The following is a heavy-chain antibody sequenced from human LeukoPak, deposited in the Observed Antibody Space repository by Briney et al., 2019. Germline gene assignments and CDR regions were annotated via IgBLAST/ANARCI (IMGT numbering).Heavy chain of an antibody. D-gene: IGHD3-22*01. CDR1: GGIFTRYA. CDR3: AAERNYDGSGYYPFDY. CDR2: IIPIFGTA. V-gene: IGHV1-69*13. J-gene: IGHJ4*02. Sequence: SVKVSCKASGGIFTRYAMSWVRQAPGQGLEWMGGIIPIFGTAVYAQTFQGSVTVTSEESSRTAYMELSCLRSEDPAVYYCAAERNYDGSGYYPFDYWGQGTLVTVSS.